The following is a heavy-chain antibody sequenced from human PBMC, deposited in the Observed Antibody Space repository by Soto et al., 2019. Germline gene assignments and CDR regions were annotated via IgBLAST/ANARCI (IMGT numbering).Heavy chain of an antibody. V-gene: IGHV4-39*01. Sequence: QLQLQESGPGLVKPSETLSLTCTVSGGSISSSSYYGGWIRQPPGKGLEWIGGIYYSGSTYYNPSPARRFIICVDTCKNRFSLKLSSVTAADTAVYSCARRNVLVWFGESQGRYSGMDVWGQGTTVTVSS. CDR3: ARRNVLVWFGESQGRYSGMDV. J-gene: IGHJ6*02. CDR2: IYYSGST. CDR1: GGSISSSSYY. D-gene: IGHD3-10*01.